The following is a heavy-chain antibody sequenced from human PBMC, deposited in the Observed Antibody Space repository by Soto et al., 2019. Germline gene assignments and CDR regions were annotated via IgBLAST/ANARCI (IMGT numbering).Heavy chain of an antibody. CDR1: GGSIRSADYY. V-gene: IGHV4-30-4*01. Sequence: SETLSLTCTVSGGSIRSADYYWNWIRQAPGKGLEWIGCVYSSGSTYYNLSLRGRFTISIDTSKNQFSLKMSSVTAADTAVFYCARGGEGNSGYLDYWGRGALVTVSS. CDR2: VYSSGST. D-gene: IGHD6-13*01. CDR3: ARGGEGNSGYLDY. J-gene: IGHJ4*02.